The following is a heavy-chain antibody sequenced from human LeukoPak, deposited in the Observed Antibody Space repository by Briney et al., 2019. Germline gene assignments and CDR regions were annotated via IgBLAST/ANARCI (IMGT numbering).Heavy chain of an antibody. V-gene: IGHV3-33*01. CDR2: IWYDGSNK. CDR3: GRAARSSAYYFDY. J-gene: IGHJ4*02. Sequence: PGRSLSLSCAASGFTFSSYGMHWVRQAPGKGLEWVAVIWYDGSNKYYADSVKGRFTISRDNSKNTLYLQMNSLRAEDTALYYCGRAARSSAYYFDYWGQGTLVTVSS. CDR1: GFTFSSYG. D-gene: IGHD3-22*01.